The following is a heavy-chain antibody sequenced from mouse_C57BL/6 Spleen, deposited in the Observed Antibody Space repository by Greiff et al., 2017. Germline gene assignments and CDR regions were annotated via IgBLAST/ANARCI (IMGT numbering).Heavy chain of an antibody. D-gene: IGHD1-1*01. J-gene: IGHJ3*01. CDR2: IHPNSGST. CDR1: GYTFTSYW. V-gene: IGHV1-64*01. Sequence: VQLQQPGAELVKPGASVKLSCKASGYTFTSYWMHWVKQRPGQGLEWIGMIHPNSGSTNYNEKFKSKATLTVDKSSSTAYMQPSSLTSEDSAVYYCARDPFITTVVATDWFAYWGQGTLVTVSA. CDR3: ARDPFITTVVATDWFAY.